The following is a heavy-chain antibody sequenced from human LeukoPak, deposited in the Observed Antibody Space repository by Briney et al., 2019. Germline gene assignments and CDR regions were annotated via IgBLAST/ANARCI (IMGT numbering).Heavy chain of an antibody. CDR3: ATGETGNYFDY. CDR1: GGSISSYY. J-gene: IGHJ4*02. V-gene: IGHV4-59*01. CDR2: IYYTGST. D-gene: IGHD1-14*01. Sequence: PSETLSLTCTVSGGSISSYYWSWIRQSPGKGLEWIGSIYYTGSTNYNPSLKSRVSISVDTSKNQFSLNLSSVTAADTAVYYCATGETGNYFDYWGQGTLVTVSS.